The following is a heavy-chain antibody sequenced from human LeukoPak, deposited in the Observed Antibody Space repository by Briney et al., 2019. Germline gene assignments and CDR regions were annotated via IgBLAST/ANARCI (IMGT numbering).Heavy chain of an antibody. J-gene: IGHJ1*01. CDR3: ARSMQQLRHFQH. D-gene: IGHD6-13*01. CDR1: AYTFTGYY. V-gene: IGHV1-2*02. Sequence: GASVKVSCRASAYTFTGYYMHWLRQAPGQGLDLMGWINPNSGGTNYAQNFQGRVTMTRDTSISTAYMELSRLRSDDTAVYYCARSMQQLRHFQHWGQGTLVTVSS. CDR2: INPNSGGT.